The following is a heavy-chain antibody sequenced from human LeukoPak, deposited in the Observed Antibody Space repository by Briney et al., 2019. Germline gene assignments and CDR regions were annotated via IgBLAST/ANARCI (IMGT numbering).Heavy chain of an antibody. Sequence: PSETLSLTCTVSGGSINNYYWAWIRQPAGKAPEWIGRIYISGTTAYNPSLKGRVTMSVDASKNQFSLQLRSVTAADTAVYYCARDPFRSSFDSWGQGTPVTVSS. CDR3: ARDPFRSSFDS. CDR2: IYISGTT. CDR1: GGSINNYY. J-gene: IGHJ5*01. V-gene: IGHV4-4*07. D-gene: IGHD1-26*01.